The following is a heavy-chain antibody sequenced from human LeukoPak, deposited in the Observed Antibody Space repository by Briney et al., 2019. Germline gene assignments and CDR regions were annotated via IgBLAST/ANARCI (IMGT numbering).Heavy chain of an antibody. CDR1: GFTFSSYG. V-gene: IGHV3-30*18. CDR3: AKVLVGDYYYGMDV. D-gene: IGHD1-26*01. J-gene: IGHJ6*02. CDR2: ISYDGSNK. Sequence: GGPLRPSCAASGFTFSSYGMHWVRQAPGKGLEWVAVISYDGSNKYHADSVKGRLTISRDNSKNTLYLQMNSLRAEDTAVYYCAKVLVGDYYYGMDVWGQGTTVTVSS.